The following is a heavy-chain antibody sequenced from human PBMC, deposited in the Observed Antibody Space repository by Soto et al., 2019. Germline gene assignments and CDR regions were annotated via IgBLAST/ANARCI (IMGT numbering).Heavy chain of an antibody. D-gene: IGHD2-15*01. CDR3: TTSNYCSGGSCYYYYYYMDV. J-gene: IGHJ6*03. Sequence: EVQLVESGGGLVKPGGSLRLSCAASGFTFSNAWMSWVRQAPGKGLEWVGRIKSKTDGGTTDYAAPVKGRFTISRDDSKNTLYLQMNSLKTEDTVVYYCTTSNYCSGGSCYYYYYYMDVWGKGTTVTVSS. CDR2: IKSKTDGGTT. CDR1: GFTFSNAW. V-gene: IGHV3-15*01.